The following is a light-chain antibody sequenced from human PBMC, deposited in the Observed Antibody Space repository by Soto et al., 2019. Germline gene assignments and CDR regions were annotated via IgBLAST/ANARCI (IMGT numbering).Light chain of an antibody. CDR2: EVS. CDR3: SSYTISSTVV. J-gene: IGLJ2*01. CDR1: SSDVGGYKY. Sequence: QPVLTQPASVSGSPGQSITISCTGTSSDVGGYKYVSWYQHHPGKAPKLIIYEVSNRPSGVSNRFSGSKSGNTASLTISGLQAEDEADYYCSSYTISSTVVFGGGTKVTVL. V-gene: IGLV2-14*01.